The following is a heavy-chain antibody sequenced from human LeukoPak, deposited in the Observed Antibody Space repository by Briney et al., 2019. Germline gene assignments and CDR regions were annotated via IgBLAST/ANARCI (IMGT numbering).Heavy chain of an antibody. D-gene: IGHD1-20*01. CDR1: GYTFTGYY. J-gene: IGHJ3*02. CDR2: INPNSGGT. V-gene: IGHV1-2*02. CDR3: AIITGRRGAFDI. Sequence: ASVKVSCKASGYTFTGYYMHWVRQAPGQGLEWMGWINPNSGGTNYAQKFQGRVTMTRDTSISTAYMELGRLRSDDTAVYYCAIITGRRGAFDIWGQGTMVTVSS.